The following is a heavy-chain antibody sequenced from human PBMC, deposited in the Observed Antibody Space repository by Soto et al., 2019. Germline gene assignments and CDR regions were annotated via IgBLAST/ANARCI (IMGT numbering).Heavy chain of an antibody. CDR1: NYSISSGYY. CDR3: ASVAFGTIAY. CDR2: MYHSGTT. D-gene: IGHD1-1*01. J-gene: IGHJ4*02. Sequence: PSETLSLTCTVSNYSISSGYYWGWIRQSPGEGLEWIVSMYHSGTTYYNPSLKSRVTISIDTSKNQSSLKLTAVTSADTAVYFCASVAFGTIAYWGQGTLVTVSS. V-gene: IGHV4-38-2*02.